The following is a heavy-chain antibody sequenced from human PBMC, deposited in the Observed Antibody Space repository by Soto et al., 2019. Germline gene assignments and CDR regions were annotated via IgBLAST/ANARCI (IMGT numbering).Heavy chain of an antibody. Sequence: GVSVKVACKAAVYTFSSYPGRWVRLARGQRLEWIGWIVVGSGNTNYAQKFQERVTITRDMSTSTAYMELSSLRSEDTAVYYCAAEVWGSYYFDYWGQGTLVTVSS. CDR3: AAEVWGSYYFDY. D-gene: IGHD3-16*01. CDR2: IVVGSGNT. V-gene: IGHV1-58*01. J-gene: IGHJ4*02. CDR1: VYTFSSYP.